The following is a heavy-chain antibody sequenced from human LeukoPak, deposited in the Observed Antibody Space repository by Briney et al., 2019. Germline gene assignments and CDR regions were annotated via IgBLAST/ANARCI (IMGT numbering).Heavy chain of an antibody. CDR3: ARDRLYSSSAINWFDP. J-gene: IGHJ5*02. CDR1: GASISSGSYY. V-gene: IGHV4-61*02. D-gene: IGHD6-6*01. CDR2: VYTSGST. Sequence: EPSETLSLTCTVSGASISSGSYYWSWIRQPAGKGLEWIGRVYTSGSTNYNPSLKSRVNISLDTPKNQFSLKLISVTAADTAVYYCARDRLYSSSAINWFDPWGQGTLVTVSS.